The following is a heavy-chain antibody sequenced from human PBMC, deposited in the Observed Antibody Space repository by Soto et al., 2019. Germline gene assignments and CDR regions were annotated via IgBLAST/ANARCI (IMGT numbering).Heavy chain of an antibody. CDR2: INHSGST. D-gene: IGHD3-22*01. CDR3: ARPLGSGYLEY. CDR1: GGSFSGYY. V-gene: IGHV4-34*01. J-gene: IGHJ4*02. Sequence: QVQLQQWGAGLLKPSETLSLTCAVYGGSFSGYYWSWIRQPPGKGLEWIGEINHSGSTNYNPSLKRRVTISVDTSKNQFSLKLSSVTAADSAVYYCARPLGSGYLEYWGQGTLVTVSS.